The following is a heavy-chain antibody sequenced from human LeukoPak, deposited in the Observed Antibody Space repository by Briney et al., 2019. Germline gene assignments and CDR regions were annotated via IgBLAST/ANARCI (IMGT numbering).Heavy chain of an antibody. V-gene: IGHV3-23*01. J-gene: IGHJ4*02. CDR1: GFTFSSYA. CDR2: ISGSGGST. Sequence: GGSLRLSCAASGFTFSSYAMSWVRQAPGKGLEWVSAISGSGGSTYYADSVKGRFTISRDDSKNTLYLQMNSLRAEDTAVYYCARESSGYSYPRYWGQGTLVTVSS. CDR3: ARESSGYSYPRY. D-gene: IGHD5-18*01.